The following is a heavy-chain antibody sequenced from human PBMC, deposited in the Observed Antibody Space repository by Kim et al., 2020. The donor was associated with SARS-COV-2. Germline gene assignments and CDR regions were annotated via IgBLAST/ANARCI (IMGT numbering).Heavy chain of an antibody. Sequence: YPGSVKGRFTISRENAKNSLYLQMNSLRAGDTAVYYCARSKLWYYYYMDVWGKGTTVTVSS. CDR3: ARSKLWYYYYMDV. D-gene: IGHD2-15*01. J-gene: IGHJ6*03. V-gene: IGHV3-13*01.